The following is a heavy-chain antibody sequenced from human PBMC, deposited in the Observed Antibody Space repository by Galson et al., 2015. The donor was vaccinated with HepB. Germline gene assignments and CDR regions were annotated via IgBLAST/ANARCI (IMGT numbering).Heavy chain of an antibody. CDR2: ISGSGGNT. J-gene: IGHJ6*02. V-gene: IGHV3-23*01. CDR1: GFTFSSYA. CDR3: ARDSTTMIVVVSHYVPDV. D-gene: IGHD3-22*01. Sequence: SLRLSCAASGFTFSSYALSWVRQAPGKGLEWVSSISGSGGNTYYADSVKGRFTISRDNAKNSLYLQMNSLRAEDTAVYYCARDSTTMIVVVSHYVPDVWGQGTTVTVSS.